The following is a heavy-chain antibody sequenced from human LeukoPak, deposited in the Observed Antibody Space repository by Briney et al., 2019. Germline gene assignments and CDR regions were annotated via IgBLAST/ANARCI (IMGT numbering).Heavy chain of an antibody. Sequence: GGSLRLSCAASGFTFNSHSMNWVRQTPGKGLEWVSSISSSSDYRDYADSVKGRFTISRDNAKNSLYLQMNSLRVEDTAVYCCASRSEFDYWGQGTLVTVSS. J-gene: IGHJ4*02. CDR2: ISSSSDYR. D-gene: IGHD3-16*02. CDR3: ASRSEFDY. CDR1: GFTFNSHS. V-gene: IGHV3-21*01.